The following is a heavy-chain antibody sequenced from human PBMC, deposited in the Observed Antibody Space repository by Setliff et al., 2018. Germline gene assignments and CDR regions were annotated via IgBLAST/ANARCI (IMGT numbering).Heavy chain of an antibody. CDR1: GYSFTVFG. CDR2: TIPMFGST. V-gene: IGHV1-69*05. CDR3: AREGVDTRSSTDYRYYMDV. J-gene: IGHJ6*03. D-gene: IGHD5-18*01. Sequence: ASVKVSCKTSGYSFTVFGISWVRQAPGQGLEWMGGTIPMFGSTNYAQKFQGRVTIMTDESTSTAYMEVSSLRYEDTAVYYCAREGVDTRSSTDYRYYMDVWGKGTTVTVSS.